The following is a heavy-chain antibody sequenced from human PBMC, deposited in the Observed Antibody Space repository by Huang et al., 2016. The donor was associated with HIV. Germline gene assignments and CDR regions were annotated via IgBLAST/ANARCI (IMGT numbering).Heavy chain of an antibody. V-gene: IGHV4-39*01. CDR1: GGSISSSNYD. J-gene: IGHJ4*02. CDR3: ARHNIYCSGGGCSSFDY. Sequence: QLQLQESGPGLVKASETLSLTCIVSGGSISSSNYDWGWVRQPPGKGLEWIGRIYYGGNTCYNPALKSRVTISVDTSKNQLSLKVRSVTAADTAVYYCARHNIYCSGGGCSSFDYWGQGTLVTVSS. D-gene: IGHD2-15*01. CDR2: IYYGGNT.